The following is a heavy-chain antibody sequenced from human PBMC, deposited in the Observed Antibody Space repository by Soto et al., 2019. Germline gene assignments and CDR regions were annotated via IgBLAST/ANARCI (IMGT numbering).Heavy chain of an antibody. Sequence: GSGPTLVNPTQTLTLTCPFSGFSLSTSGVGVGWIRQPPGKALEWLALIYWDDDKRYSPSLKSRLTITKDTSKHQVVLTMTNMDPVDTATYYCAHLKWQQLGFDYWGQGTLVTVSS. CDR1: GFSLSTSGVG. CDR3: AHLKWQQLGFDY. J-gene: IGHJ4*02. CDR2: IYWDDDK. D-gene: IGHD6-13*01. V-gene: IGHV2-5*02.